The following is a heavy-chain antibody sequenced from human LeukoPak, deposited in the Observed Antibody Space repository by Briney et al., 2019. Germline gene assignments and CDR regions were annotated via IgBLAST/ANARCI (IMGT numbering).Heavy chain of an antibody. V-gene: IGHV3-21*04. CDR3: GKGINYYDNSGYFKH. Sequence: PGGSLRLSCAASGFTFSSYSMNWVRQAPGKGLEWVSSISSSSSYIYYADSVKGRFTISRDNAKNSLYLQMNSLRAEDTAVYYCGKGINYYDNSGYFKHWGQGTLVTVSS. CDR2: ISSSSSYI. CDR1: GFTFSSYS. J-gene: IGHJ4*02. D-gene: IGHD3-22*01.